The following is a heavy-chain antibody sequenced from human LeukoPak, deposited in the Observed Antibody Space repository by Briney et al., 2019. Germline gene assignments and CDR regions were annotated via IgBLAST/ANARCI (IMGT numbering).Heavy chain of an antibody. V-gene: IGHV3-48*01. Sequence: PGGSLRPSCAASGFTFSSYSMNWVRQAPGKGLEWVSYIGSSSSTIYYADSVKGRFTISRDNAKNSLYLQMNSLRAEDTAVYYCAGLGYSGYWGQGTLVTVSS. D-gene: IGHD5-18*01. CDR3: AGLGYSGY. CDR2: IGSSSSTI. J-gene: IGHJ4*02. CDR1: GFTFSSYS.